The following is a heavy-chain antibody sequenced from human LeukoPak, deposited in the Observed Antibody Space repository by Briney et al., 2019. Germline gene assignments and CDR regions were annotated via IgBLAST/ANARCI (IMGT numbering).Heavy chain of an antibody. CDR3: ARKQQLLLGTDDY. CDR2: IWYDGSNK. D-gene: IGHD6-13*01. V-gene: IGHV3-33*03. Sequence: PGRSLRLSCAASGFTFSSYGMHWVRQAPGKGLEWVAVIWYDGSNKYYADSVKGRFTISRDNAKNSLYLQMNSLRAEDTAVYYCARKQQLLLGTDDYWGQGTLVTVSS. J-gene: IGHJ4*02. CDR1: GFTFSSYG.